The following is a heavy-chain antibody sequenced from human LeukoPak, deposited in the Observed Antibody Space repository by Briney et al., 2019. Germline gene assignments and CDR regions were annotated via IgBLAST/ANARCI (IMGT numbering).Heavy chain of an antibody. CDR2: INPSGGST. Sequence: ASVKVSCKASGYTFTSYYMHWVRQAPGQGLEWMGIINPSGGSTSYAQKFQGRVTMTRDTSTSTVYMELSSLRSEETAVYYCARDGPMTYGSGKRGKIDYWGQGTLVTVSS. V-gene: IGHV1-46*01. J-gene: IGHJ4*02. CDR1: GYTFTSYY. CDR3: ARDGPMTYGSGKRGKIDY. D-gene: IGHD3-10*01.